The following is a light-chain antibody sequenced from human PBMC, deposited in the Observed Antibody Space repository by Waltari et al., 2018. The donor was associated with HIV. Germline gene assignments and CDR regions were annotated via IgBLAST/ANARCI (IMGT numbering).Light chain of an antibody. CDR3: AAWDDSLRAGV. CDR1: SSNIGSNY. CDR2: RNN. V-gene: IGLV1-47*01. Sequence: QSVLTQPPSASGTPGQRVTISCSGSSSNIGSNYVYWYQQHPGTAPKHLIYRNNQGPPGVPALFSGATYGTSAALAISGLRSEDEADYYCAAWDDSLRAGVFGGGTKLTVL. J-gene: IGLJ2*01.